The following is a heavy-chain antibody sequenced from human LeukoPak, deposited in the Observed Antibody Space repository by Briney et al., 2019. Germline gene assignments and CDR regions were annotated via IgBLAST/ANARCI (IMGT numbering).Heavy chain of an antibody. CDR2: IYYSGNT. Sequence: SETLSLTCTVSGVSISSSNSYWGWIRQPPGKGLEWIVSIYYSGNTYYNASLKSQFSISIDTSKNQFSLRLTSVTAADTAVYYCARQTGSGLFILPGGQGTLVTVSP. J-gene: IGHJ4*02. CDR3: ARQTGSGLFILP. D-gene: IGHD3/OR15-3a*01. CDR1: GVSISSSNSY. V-gene: IGHV4-39*01.